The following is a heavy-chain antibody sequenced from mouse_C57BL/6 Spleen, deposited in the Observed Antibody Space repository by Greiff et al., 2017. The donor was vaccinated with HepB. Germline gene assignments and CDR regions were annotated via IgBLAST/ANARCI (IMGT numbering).Heavy chain of an antibody. CDR3: ARLHRGYYFDY. CDR2: INPNNGGT. J-gene: IGHJ2*01. Sequence: EVQLQQSGPELVKPGASVKISCKASGYTFTDYYMNWVKQSHGKSLEWIGDINPNNGGTSYNQKFKGKATLTVDKSSSTAYMELRSLTSEDSAVYYCARLHRGYYFDYWGQGTTLTVSS. V-gene: IGHV1-26*01. CDR1: GYTFTDYY.